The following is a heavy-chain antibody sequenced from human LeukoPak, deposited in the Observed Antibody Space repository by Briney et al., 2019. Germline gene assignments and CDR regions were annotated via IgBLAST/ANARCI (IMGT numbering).Heavy chain of an antibody. J-gene: IGHJ4*02. CDR2: INPDGSIA. V-gene: IGHV3-74*01. CDR3: VREGFFDY. Sequence: PGGSLRLSCAASGFTFSNYWMYWIRQSPGKGLLWVARINPDGSIADYTDSVKGRFTISRDNVKNTLYLQMNSLRAEDTAVYYCVREGFFDYWGQGALVTVSS. CDR1: GFTFSNYW.